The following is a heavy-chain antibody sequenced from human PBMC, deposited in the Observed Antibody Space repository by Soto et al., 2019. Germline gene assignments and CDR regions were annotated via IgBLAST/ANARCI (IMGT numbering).Heavy chain of an antibody. CDR2: IYWDDDK. V-gene: IGHV2-5*02. CDR3: AHSGPYYYGSGSLG. CDR1: GFSLSTSGVG. J-gene: IGHJ4*02. Sequence: QITLKESGPTLVKPTQTLTLTCTFSGFSLSTSGVGVGWIRQPPGKALEWLALIYWDDDKRYSPSLKSRLTITKDPSKNQVVLTMTNMDPVDTATYYCAHSGPYYYGSGSLGWGQGTLVTVSS. D-gene: IGHD3-10*01.